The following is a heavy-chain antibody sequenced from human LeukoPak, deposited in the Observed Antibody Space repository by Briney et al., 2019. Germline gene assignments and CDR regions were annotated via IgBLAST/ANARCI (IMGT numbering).Heavy chain of an antibody. CDR3: SGRSDSHTIY. V-gene: IGHV3-7*01. CDR2: IKPDGTDK. Sequence: GGSLRLSCAGSGFTFSNFWMNWVRQTPGKGLEWLANIKPDGTDKVYIDSVKGRFTISRDNAKNSVYLQLNSLRVEDTGVYYCSGRSDSHTIYWGQGTLVTVSS. D-gene: IGHD3-10*01. CDR1: GFTFSNFW. J-gene: IGHJ4*02.